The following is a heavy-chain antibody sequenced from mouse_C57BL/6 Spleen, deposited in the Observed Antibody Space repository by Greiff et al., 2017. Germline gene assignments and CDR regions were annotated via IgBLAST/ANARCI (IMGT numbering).Heavy chain of an antibody. V-gene: IGHV1-80*01. J-gene: IGHJ1*03. CDR2: IYPGDGDP. Sequence: QVQLQQSGAELVKPGASVKISCKASGYAFSSYWMNWVKQRPGTGLEWIGQIYPGDGDPNYNGKFKGKAKLTADKSSSTAYMQLSSLTSEDSAVYFCARGGGYGSSPYWYCDVWGTGTTVTVSS. D-gene: IGHD1-1*01. CDR1: GYAFSSYW. CDR3: ARGGGYGSSPYWYCDV.